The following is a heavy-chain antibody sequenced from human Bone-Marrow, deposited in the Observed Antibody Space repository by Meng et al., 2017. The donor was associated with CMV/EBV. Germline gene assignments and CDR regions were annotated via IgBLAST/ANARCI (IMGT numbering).Heavy chain of an antibody. V-gene: IGHV3-20*04. CDR2: INWNGGSTI. D-gene: IGHD3-3*01. Sequence: GESLKISCAASGFTFDDYGMSWVRQAPGKGLEWVSGINWNGGSTIYYADSVKGRFTISRDNAKNSLYLQMNSLRAEDTAVYYCARLRFLEWLLLDYWGQGTLVTVSS. CDR1: GFTFDDYG. J-gene: IGHJ4*02. CDR3: ARLRFLEWLLLDY.